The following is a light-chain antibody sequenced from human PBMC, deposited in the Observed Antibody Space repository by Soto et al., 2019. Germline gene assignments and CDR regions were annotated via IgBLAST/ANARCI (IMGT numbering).Light chain of an antibody. V-gene: IGLV2-14*01. CDR3: ASYTSSSTWV. CDR1: SGDVGAYNY. J-gene: IGLJ3*02. CDR2: DVT. Sequence: QSALAQPASVSGSLGQPITISCTGTSGDVGAYNYVSWYQQNPGKAPKLMIYDVTFRPSGVSNRISGSKSANTASLTISGLQAEDESDYYCASYTSSSTWVFGGGTKVTVL.